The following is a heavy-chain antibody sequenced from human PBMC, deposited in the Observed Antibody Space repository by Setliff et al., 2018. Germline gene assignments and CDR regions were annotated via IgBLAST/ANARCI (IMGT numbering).Heavy chain of an antibody. CDR3: ARSWRAGALNHFDY. V-gene: IGHV1-18*01. J-gene: IGHJ4*02. Sequence: ASVKVSCKASGYPFNNYGISWLRQTPGQRLEWMGWIGGHNDDPLFAQKFQGRVTMTTDTSTTTAYMELKSLRSDDTAVYYCARSWRAGALNHFDYWGQGSRVTVSS. CDR1: GYPFNNYG. CDR2: IGGHNDDP. D-gene: IGHD3-3*01.